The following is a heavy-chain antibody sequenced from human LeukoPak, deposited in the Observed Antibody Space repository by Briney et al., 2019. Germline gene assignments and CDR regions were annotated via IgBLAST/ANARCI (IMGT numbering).Heavy chain of an antibody. V-gene: IGHV1-18*01. J-gene: IGHJ5*02. CDR3: ARLRARQQLVFRVVYNWFDP. D-gene: IGHD6-13*01. CDR2: ISAYNGNT. Sequence: ASVKVSCKASGYTFSSYGISWVRQAPGQGLEWMGWISAYNGNTNYAQKLQGRVTMTTDTSTSTAYMELRSLRSDDTAVYYCARLRARQQLVFRVVYNWFDPWGQGTLVTVSS. CDR1: GYTFSSYG.